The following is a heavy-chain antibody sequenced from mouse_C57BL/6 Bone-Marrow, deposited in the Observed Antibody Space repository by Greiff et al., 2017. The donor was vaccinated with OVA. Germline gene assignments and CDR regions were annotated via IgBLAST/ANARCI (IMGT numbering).Heavy chain of an antibody. CDR2: IDPSDSYT. CDR3: ARDDYCCAVDY. CDR1: GYTFTSYW. D-gene: IGHD2-4*01. J-gene: IGHJ4*01. V-gene: IGHV1-50*01. Sequence: VQLQQPGAELVKPGASVKLSCKASGYTFTSYWMQWVKQRPGQGLEWIGEIDPSDSYTNYNQKFKGKATLTVDTSSSTAYMQLSSLTSEDSAVYYCARDDYCCAVDYWGQGTSVTVSS.